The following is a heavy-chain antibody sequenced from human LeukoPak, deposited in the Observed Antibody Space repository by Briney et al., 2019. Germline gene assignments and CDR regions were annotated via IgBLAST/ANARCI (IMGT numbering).Heavy chain of an antibody. CDR3: ARDRYSSGWADAFDI. CDR2: INGGRGNT. D-gene: IGHD6-19*01. Sequence: GRSLRLSCAASGFTFSSYAMSWVRQAPGNWLEWVSVINGGRGNTQYADCVKGRFTISRDKSKITLYLEMNSLRAEDTAVYYCARDRYSSGWADAFDIWGQGTMVTVSS. V-gene: IGHV3-23*01. CDR1: GFTFSSYA. J-gene: IGHJ3*02.